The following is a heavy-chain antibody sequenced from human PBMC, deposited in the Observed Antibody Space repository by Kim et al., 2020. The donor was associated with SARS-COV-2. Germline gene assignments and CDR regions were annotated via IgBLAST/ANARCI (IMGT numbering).Heavy chain of an antibody. Sequence: GGSLRLSCAASGFTFSSYSMNWVRQAPGKGLEWVSSISSSSSFIYYADSVKGRFTISRDNAKNSLYLQMNSLRAADPAVYYCARGAGGGYVLDSGQGTL. V-gene: IGHV3-21*04. CDR2: ISSSSSFI. CDR3: ARGAGGGYVLD. D-gene: IGHD2-8*02. J-gene: IGHJ1*01. CDR1: GFTFSSYS.